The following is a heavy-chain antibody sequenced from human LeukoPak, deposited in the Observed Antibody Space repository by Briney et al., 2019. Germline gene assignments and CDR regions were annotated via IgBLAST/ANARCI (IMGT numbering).Heavy chain of an antibody. CDR1: GFTFSSYS. V-gene: IGHV3-48*01. Sequence: GGSLRLSCAASGFTFSSYSMNWVRQAPGKGLEWVSYISSSSSTIYYADSVKGRFTISRDNAKNSLYLQMNSLRAEDTAVYYCARPTLGYCTNGVCYPYYFDYWGQGTLVTVSS. D-gene: IGHD2-8*01. J-gene: IGHJ4*02. CDR3: ARPTLGYCTNGVCYPYYFDY. CDR2: ISSSSSTI.